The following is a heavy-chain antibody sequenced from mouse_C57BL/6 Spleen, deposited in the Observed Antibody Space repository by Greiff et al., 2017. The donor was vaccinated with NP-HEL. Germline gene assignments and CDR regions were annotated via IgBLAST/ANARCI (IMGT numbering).Heavy chain of an antibody. D-gene: IGHD1-1*01. CDR1: GYTFTSYW. CDR3: ARSATTVVGENY. CDR2: IYPSDSET. V-gene: IGHV1-61*01. Sequence: QVQLQQSGAELVRPGSSVKLSCKASGYTFTSYWMDWVKQRPGQGLEWIGNIYPSDSETHYNQKFKDKATLTVDKSSSTAYMQLSSLTSEDSAVYYCARSATTVVGENYWGQGTSVTVSS. J-gene: IGHJ4*01.